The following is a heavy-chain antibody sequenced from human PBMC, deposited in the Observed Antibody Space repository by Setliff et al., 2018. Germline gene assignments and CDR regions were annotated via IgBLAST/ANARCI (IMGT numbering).Heavy chain of an antibody. CDR1: GFTFSNYA. Sequence: PGGSLRLSCAASGFTFSNYAMSWVRRAPGKGLEWVSAISGSGGSTYYADSVKGRFTISRDNSKNTLYLQMNSLRAEDTAVYYCANPVQDTAMPLYYFDYWGQGTLVTVSS. V-gene: IGHV3-23*01. D-gene: IGHD5-18*01. CDR2: ISGSGGST. CDR3: ANPVQDTAMPLYYFDY. J-gene: IGHJ4*02.